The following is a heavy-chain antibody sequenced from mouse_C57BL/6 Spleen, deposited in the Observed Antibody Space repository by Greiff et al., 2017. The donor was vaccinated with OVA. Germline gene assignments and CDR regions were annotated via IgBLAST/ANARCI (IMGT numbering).Heavy chain of an antibody. Sequence: EVKVEESGGGLVQPGGSMKLSCVASGFTFSNYWMNWVRQSPEKGLEWVAQIRLKSDNYATHYAESVKGRFTISRDDSKSSVYLQMNNVRAEDTGIYYCTRKTGTWGYFDVWGTGTTVTVSS. CDR2: IRLKSDNYAT. CDR3: TRKTGTWGYFDV. D-gene: IGHD4-1*01. J-gene: IGHJ1*03. V-gene: IGHV6-3*01. CDR1: GFTFSNYW.